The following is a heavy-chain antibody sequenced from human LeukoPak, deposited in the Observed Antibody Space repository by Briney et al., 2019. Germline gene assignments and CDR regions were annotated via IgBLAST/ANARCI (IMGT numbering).Heavy chain of an antibody. J-gene: IGHJ3*02. CDR3: ARAPPSHYYDSSGYAPGDAFDI. CDR2: ISPYNGNT. D-gene: IGHD3-22*01. Sequence: ASVKVSCKASGYTFTNYGLSWVRQAPGQGLEWMGWISPYNGNTKYAQKLQGRVTMTTDASTTTAYMELRSLSSDDTAMYYCARAPPSHYYDSSGYAPGDAFDIWGQGTMVTVSS. V-gene: IGHV1-18*01. CDR1: GYTFTNYG.